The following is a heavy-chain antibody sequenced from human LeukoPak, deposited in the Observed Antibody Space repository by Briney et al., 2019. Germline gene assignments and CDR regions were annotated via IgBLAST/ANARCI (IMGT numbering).Heavy chain of an antibody. CDR1: GGTFTSYA. CDR3: ARGLGGYDYEFYYFDY. D-gene: IGHD5-12*01. CDR2: INAGNGNT. Sequence: GASVKVSCKASGGTFTSYAMHWVRQAPGQRLEWMGWINAGNGNTKYSQKFQGRVTITRDTSASTAYMELSSLRSEDTAVYYCARGLGGYDYEFYYFDYWGQGTLVTVSS. V-gene: IGHV1-3*01. J-gene: IGHJ4*02.